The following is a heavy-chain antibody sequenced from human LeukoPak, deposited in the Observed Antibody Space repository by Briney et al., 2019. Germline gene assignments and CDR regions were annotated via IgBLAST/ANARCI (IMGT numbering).Heavy chain of an antibody. CDR1: GGSISSYY. D-gene: IGHD2-15*01. CDR3: ARHSPREYCSGGSCYSGRFDP. CDR2: IYYSGRT. V-gene: IGHV4-59*01. Sequence: SEPLSLPCTVSGGSISSYYWRWIREPPGKGLVWSGYIYYSGRTNYNPSLKSRVTISVDTSKNQFSLKLSSVTAADTAVYYWARHSPREYCSGGSCYSGRFDPWGQGTLVTVSS. J-gene: IGHJ5*02.